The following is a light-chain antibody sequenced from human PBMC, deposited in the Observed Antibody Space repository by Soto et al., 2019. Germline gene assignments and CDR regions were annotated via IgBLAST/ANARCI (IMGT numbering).Light chain of an antibody. Sequence: QSALTQPASVSGSPGQSITISCTGTSRDVGGYVSWYQQHPGKAPKRMIYEVSNRPSGVSNRFSGSKSGNTASLTISGLQAEDEADYYCRSYTSSNTVVFGGGTQLTVL. V-gene: IGLV2-14*01. CDR1: SRDVGGY. CDR3: RSYTSSNTVV. J-gene: IGLJ2*01. CDR2: EVS.